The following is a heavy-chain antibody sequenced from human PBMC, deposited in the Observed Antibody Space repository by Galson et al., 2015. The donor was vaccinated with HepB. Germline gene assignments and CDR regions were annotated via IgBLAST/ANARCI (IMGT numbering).Heavy chain of an antibody. J-gene: IGHJ6*02. V-gene: IGHV3-30*18. CDR2: MSYDGSYK. Sequence: SLRLSCAAFGFTLSRYGLHWVRQAPGKGLEWVAVMSYDGSYKYYGDSAQGRVTISRDKSKTTLYLQMDSLRTEDTAVYYCAKDLLVGIPMTNANPDFYYYVLDVWDPGTTVTVSS. D-gene: IGHD2-8*01. CDR3: AKDLLVGIPMTNANPDFYYYVLDV. CDR1: GFTLSRYG.